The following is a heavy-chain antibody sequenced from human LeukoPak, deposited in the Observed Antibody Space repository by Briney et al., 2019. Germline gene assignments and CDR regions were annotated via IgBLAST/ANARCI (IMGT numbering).Heavy chain of an antibody. J-gene: IGHJ4*02. CDR2: IYSGGYT. CDR1: GFTVSSTY. CDR3: ARGRPAHYFDS. D-gene: IGHD6-6*01. V-gene: IGHV3-66*01. Sequence: PGGSLRLSCAASGFTVSSTYLTWVRQAPGKGLEWLSVIYSGGYTYYADSVKGRFFISRDISENMVYLQMNSLSVEDTAVYFCARGRPAHYFDSCGPGTLVTVS.